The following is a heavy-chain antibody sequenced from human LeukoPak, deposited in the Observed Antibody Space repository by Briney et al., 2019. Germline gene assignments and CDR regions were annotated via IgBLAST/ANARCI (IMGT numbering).Heavy chain of an antibody. CDR1: GYTFTSYG. CDR3: ARTAVYYDSSGYYYYFDY. CDR2: ISAYNGST. V-gene: IGHV1-18*01. Sequence: ASVKVSCKASGYTFTSYGISWVRQAPGQGLEWMGWISAYNGSTNYAQKLQGRVTMTTDTSTSTAYMELRSLRSDDTAVYYCARTAVYYDSSGYYYYFDYWGQGTLATVSS. J-gene: IGHJ4*02. D-gene: IGHD3-22*01.